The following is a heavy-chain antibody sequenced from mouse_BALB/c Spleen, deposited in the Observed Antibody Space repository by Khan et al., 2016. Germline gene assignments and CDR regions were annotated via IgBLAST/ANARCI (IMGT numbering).Heavy chain of an antibody. CDR3: AKGRRKAWFAY. Sequence: EVQLQESGPGLVKPSQSLSLTCTVTGYSITSDYAWNWIRQFTGNKLEWMGYISYSGYTTYNPSLKSRISITRDTSKNQFFLQLNSVTTEDTATYYCAKGRRKAWFAYWGQGTLVTVSA. CDR2: ISYSGYT. V-gene: IGHV3-2*02. J-gene: IGHJ3*01. CDR1: GYSITSDYA.